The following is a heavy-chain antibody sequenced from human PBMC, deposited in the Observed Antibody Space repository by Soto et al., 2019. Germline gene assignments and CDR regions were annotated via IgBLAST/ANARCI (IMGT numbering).Heavy chain of an antibody. J-gene: IGHJ3*02. V-gene: IGHV1-69*13. D-gene: IGHD3-22*01. CDR2: IIPIFGTA. CDR3: ARDRIQYYDSSGYRAFDI. Sequence: SVKVSCKASGGTFSSYAISWVRQAPGQGLEWKGGIIPIFGTANYAQKFQGRVTITADESTSTAYMELSSLRSEDTAVYYCARDRIQYYDSSGYRAFDIWGQGTMVTVSS. CDR1: GGTFSSYA.